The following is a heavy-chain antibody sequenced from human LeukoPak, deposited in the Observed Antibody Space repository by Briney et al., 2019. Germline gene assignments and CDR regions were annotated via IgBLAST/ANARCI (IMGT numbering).Heavy chain of an antibody. D-gene: IGHD3-10*01. CDR3: ARSYYGSGSYYKKAFDY. V-gene: IGHV4-39*01. J-gene: IGHJ4*02. CDR2: IYYSGST. Sequence: NPSETLSLTCTVSGGSISSSSYYWGWVRQPPGKGLEWIGSIYYSGSTSYNPSLKSRVTIYVDTSKNQFSLKLSSVTAADTAVYYCARSYYGSGSYYKKAFDYWGQGTLVTVSS. CDR1: GGSISSSSYY.